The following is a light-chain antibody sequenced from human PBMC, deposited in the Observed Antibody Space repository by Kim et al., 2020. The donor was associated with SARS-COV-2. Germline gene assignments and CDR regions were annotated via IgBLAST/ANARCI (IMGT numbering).Light chain of an antibody. Sequence: ASIGDSVTITCRARLSISTWLAWYQQKPGKAPNVLIYGASNLEGGVPSRFSGSGSKTEFTLTISSLQPDDFATYFCQQYNSYPYTFGQGTKLEI. CDR3: QQYNSYPYT. J-gene: IGKJ2*01. CDR1: LSISTW. V-gene: IGKV1-5*03. CDR2: GAS.